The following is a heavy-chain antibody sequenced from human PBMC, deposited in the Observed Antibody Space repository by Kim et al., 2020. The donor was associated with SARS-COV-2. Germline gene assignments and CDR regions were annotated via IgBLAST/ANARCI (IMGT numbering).Heavy chain of an antibody. CDR2: INHSGST. CDR1: GGSFSGYY. D-gene: IGHD3-10*01. V-gene: IGHV4-34*01. Sequence: SETLSLTCAVYGGSFSGYYWSWIRQPPGKGLEWIGEINHSGSTNYNPSLKSRVTISVDTSKNQFSLKLSSVTAADTAVYYCARGTMVRFFTQYYYVMDV. CDR3: ARGTMVRFFTQYYYVMDV. J-gene: IGHJ6*01.